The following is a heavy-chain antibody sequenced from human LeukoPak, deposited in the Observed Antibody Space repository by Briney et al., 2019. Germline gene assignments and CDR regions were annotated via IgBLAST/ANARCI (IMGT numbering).Heavy chain of an antibody. Sequence: RSLGLSCAASGFTFSSYGMHWVRQAPGKGLEWVAVISYDGSNKYYADSVKGRFTISRDNAKNTLYLQMNSLRAEDTAVYYCAGPVTLDYWGQGTLVTVSS. V-gene: IGHV3-30*03. CDR3: AGPVTLDY. CDR1: GFTFSSYG. CDR2: ISYDGSNK. J-gene: IGHJ4*02. D-gene: IGHD4-11*01.